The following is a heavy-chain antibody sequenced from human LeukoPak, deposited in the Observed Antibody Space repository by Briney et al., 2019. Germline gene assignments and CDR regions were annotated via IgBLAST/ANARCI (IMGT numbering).Heavy chain of an antibody. CDR1: GGSISSYY. V-gene: IGHV4-59*01. Sequence: SETLSLTCTVSGGSISSYYWSWIRQPPGKGLEWIGYIYYSGSTNYNPSLKSRVTISVDTSKNQFSLKLSSVTAADTAVYYCARKGAVAGTDYFDYWGQGTLVTVSS. CDR3: ARKGAVAGTDYFDY. CDR2: IYYSGST. D-gene: IGHD6-19*01. J-gene: IGHJ4*02.